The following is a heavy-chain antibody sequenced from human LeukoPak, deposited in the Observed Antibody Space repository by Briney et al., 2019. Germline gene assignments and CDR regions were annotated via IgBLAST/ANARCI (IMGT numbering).Heavy chain of an antibody. D-gene: IGHD3-10*01. CDR2: IYSGGST. Sequence: GGSLRLSCAASGFTVSSNYMSWVRQAPGKGLEWVSVIYSGGSTYYPDSVKGRFTISRDNSKNTLYLQMDSLRAEDTAVYYCARDHYGSGSYFEYWGQGTLVTVSS. CDR3: ARDHYGSGSYFEY. J-gene: IGHJ4*02. CDR1: GFTVSSNY. V-gene: IGHV3-53*01.